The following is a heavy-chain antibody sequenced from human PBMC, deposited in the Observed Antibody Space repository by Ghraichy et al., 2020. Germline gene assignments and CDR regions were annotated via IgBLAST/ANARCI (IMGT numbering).Heavy chain of an antibody. J-gene: IGHJ6*02. D-gene: IGHD2-2*01. CDR1: GFTFSSYS. CDR2: ISSSSSYI. CDR3: ARGSTSCYSPICGMDV. V-gene: IGHV3-21*01. Sequence: GGSLRLSCAASGFTFSSYSMNWVRQAPGKGLEWVSSISSSSSYIYYAYSVKGRFTISRDNAKNSLYLQMNSLRAEDTAVYYCARGSTSCYSPICGMDVWGQGTTVTVSS.